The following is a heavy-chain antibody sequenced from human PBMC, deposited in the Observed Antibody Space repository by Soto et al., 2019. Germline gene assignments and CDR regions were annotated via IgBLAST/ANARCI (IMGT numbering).Heavy chain of an antibody. Sequence: GGSLRLSCAASGFTFSSYGMHWVRQAPGKGLEWVAVISYDGSNKYYADSVKGRFTISRDNSKNTLYLQMNSLRAEDTAVYYCAKDRSIAARPGYYGMDVWGQGTTVTVSS. CDR3: AKDRSIAARPGYYGMDV. D-gene: IGHD6-6*01. CDR1: GFTFSSYG. V-gene: IGHV3-30*18. CDR2: ISYDGSNK. J-gene: IGHJ6*02.